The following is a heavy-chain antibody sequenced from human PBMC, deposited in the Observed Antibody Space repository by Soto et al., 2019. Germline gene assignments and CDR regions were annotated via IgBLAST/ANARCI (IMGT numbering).Heavy chain of an antibody. CDR3: ATGLHITIFGVAPPHFDY. CDR2: FDPEDGET. V-gene: IGHV1-24*01. J-gene: IGHJ4*02. Sequence: ASVKVSCKVSGYTLTELSMHWVRQAPGKGLEWMGGFDPEDGETIYAQKFQGRVTMTEDTSTDTAYMELSSLRSEDTAVYYCATGLHITIFGVAPPHFDYWGQGTLVTVSS. D-gene: IGHD3-3*01. CDR1: GYTLTELS.